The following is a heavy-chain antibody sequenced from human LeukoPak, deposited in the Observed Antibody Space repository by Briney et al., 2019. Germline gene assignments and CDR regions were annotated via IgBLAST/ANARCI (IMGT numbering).Heavy chain of an antibody. D-gene: IGHD3-10*01. J-gene: IGHJ4*02. CDR3: ARDVYYGSGSPRLDY. V-gene: IGHV3-48*01. CDR2: MSRSGDII. CDR1: GFTSSDYN. Sequence: GGSLRLSCAASGFTSSDYNMSWVRQVLGKGLESVSYMSRSGDIIYYADSVKGRFTISRDNAKNSLYLQMNSLRAEDTAVYYCARDVYYGSGSPRLDYWGQGTLVTVSS.